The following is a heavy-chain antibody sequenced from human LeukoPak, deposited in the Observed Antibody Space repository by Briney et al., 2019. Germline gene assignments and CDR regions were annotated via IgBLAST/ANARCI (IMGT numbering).Heavy chain of an antibody. Sequence: SETLSLTCAVSGGSISSGGYSWSWIRQPPGKGLEWIGYIYHSGSTYYNPSLKSRVTISVGTSKNQFSLKLSSVTAADTAVYCCASRDGYNWFDPWGQGTLVTVSS. CDR3: ASRDGYNWFDP. D-gene: IGHD5-24*01. CDR1: GGSISSGGYS. CDR2: IYHSGST. V-gene: IGHV4-30-2*01. J-gene: IGHJ5*02.